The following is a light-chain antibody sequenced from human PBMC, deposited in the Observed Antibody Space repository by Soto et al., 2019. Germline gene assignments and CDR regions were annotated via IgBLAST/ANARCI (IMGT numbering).Light chain of an antibody. CDR3: QQYNSYWT. V-gene: IGKV1-5*03. J-gene: IGKJ1*01. Sequence: DIQMTQSPSTLSASVGDRVTITCRASQSISTWLAWYQQKPGKAPNLLIYKASSLERGVPSRFSGSGSGTEFTLTISSLQPDDSATYYRQQYNSYWTFGQGTKVDIK. CDR2: KAS. CDR1: QSISTW.